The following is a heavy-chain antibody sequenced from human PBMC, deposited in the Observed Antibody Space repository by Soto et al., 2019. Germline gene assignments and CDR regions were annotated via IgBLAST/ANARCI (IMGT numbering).Heavy chain of an antibody. CDR1: GFTFSSYG. V-gene: IGHV3-30*03. Sequence: GGSLRLSCAASGFTFSSYGVHWVRQAPGKGLEWVAVISYDGSNKYYADSVKGRFTISRDNSKNTLYLQMNSLRAEDTAVYYCAREIIYYDFWSGSFPGGAFDIWGQGTMVTVSS. CDR3: AREIIYYDFWSGSFPGGAFDI. CDR2: ISYDGSNK. J-gene: IGHJ3*02. D-gene: IGHD3-3*01.